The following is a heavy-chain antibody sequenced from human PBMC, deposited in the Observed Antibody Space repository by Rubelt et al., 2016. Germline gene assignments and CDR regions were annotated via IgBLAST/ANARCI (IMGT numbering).Heavy chain of an antibody. CDR1: GFTFSSYG. CDR2: ISGYAGGGST. CDR3: TRESPIDY. D-gene: IGHD2/OR15-2a*01. Sequence: EGQLVESGGGLVQPGGSLRLSCVASGFTFSSYGMSWVRQAPGKGLEWVSSISGYAGGGSTYYDDSVKGRFTISRDNSKDTLYLQMNSLRAADTAVYYCTRESPIDYWGQGTLVTVSS. V-gene: IGHV3-23*04. J-gene: IGHJ4*02.